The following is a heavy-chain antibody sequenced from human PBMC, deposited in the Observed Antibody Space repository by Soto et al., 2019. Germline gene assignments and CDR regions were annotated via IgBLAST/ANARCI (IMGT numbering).Heavy chain of an antibody. CDR1: GFTFSSYW. CDR2: VNNDGSGT. V-gene: IGHV3-74*01. J-gene: IGHJ3*02. CDR3: TRGGYMHAFDM. D-gene: IGHD6-13*01. Sequence: EVQLVESGGGLVQPGGSLRLSCAASGFTFSSYWMHWVRQAPGKGLVWVSRVNNDGSGTIYADSVKGRFTISRDNAKNTVYLEMNTLRAEDTALSFCTRGGYMHAFDMWGQGTMVTVSS.